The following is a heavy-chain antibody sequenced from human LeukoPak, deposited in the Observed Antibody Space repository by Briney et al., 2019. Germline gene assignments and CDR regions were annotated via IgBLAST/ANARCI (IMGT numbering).Heavy chain of an antibody. J-gene: IGHJ3*02. V-gene: IGHV4-34*07. CDR3: AKNSYYDNSGEGAFDI. CDR2: INHSGST. D-gene: IGHD3-22*01. CDR1: GGSFSGYY. Sequence: PSETLSLTCAVYGGSFSGYYWSWIRQPPGKGLEWIGEINHSGSTNYNPSLKSRVTISIDKSKNQFSLNLSSVTAADTAVYYCAKNSYYDNSGEGAFDIWGQGTMVTVSS.